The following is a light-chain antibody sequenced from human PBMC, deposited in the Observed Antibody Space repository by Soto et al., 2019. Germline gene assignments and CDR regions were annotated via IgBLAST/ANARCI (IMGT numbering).Light chain of an antibody. CDR1: QSVTSSY. CDR2: GAS. J-gene: IGKJ2*01. CDR3: QQYGSSPRS. Sequence: EMVLTQSPGTLSLSPGERATLSCRASQSVTSSYLAWYQQKPGQAPRLLIYGASSRATGAPDRFSGGGSGTDFTLTISRLGPEDFAGYYCQQYGSSPRSFGQGTKLEIK. V-gene: IGKV3-20*01.